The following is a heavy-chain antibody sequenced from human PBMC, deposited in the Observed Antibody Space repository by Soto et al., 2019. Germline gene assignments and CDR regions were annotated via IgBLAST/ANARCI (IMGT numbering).Heavy chain of an antibody. CDR2: IYYSGST. CDR1: GGSISSGGYY. Sequence: SETLSLTCTVSGGSISSGGYYWSWILQHPGKGLEWIGYIYYSGSTYYNPSLKSRVTISVDTSKNQFSLKLSSVTAADTAVYYCARDRSRGVVRGYYGMGVWGQGTTVTVSS. CDR3: ARDRSRGVVRGYYGMGV. D-gene: IGHD2-2*01. J-gene: IGHJ6*02. V-gene: IGHV4-31*03.